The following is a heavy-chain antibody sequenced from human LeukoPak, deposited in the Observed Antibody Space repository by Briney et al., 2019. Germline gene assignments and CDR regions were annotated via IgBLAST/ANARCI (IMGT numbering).Heavy chain of an antibody. J-gene: IGHJ6*02. D-gene: IGHD4-11*01. CDR1: GYTFTGYY. CDR2: INPNSGGT. CDR3: ARVDSNYYGVDV. Sequence: ASVKVSCKASGYTFTGYYMHWVRQAPGQGLEWMGWINPNSGGTNYAQKFQGRVTMTRDTSISTAYMELSRLRSDDTAVYYCARVDSNYYGVDVWGQGTTVTVSS. V-gene: IGHV1-2*02.